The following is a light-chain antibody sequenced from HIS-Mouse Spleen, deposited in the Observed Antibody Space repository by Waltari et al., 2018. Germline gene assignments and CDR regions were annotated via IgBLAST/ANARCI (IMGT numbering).Light chain of an antibody. CDR2: DDS. J-gene: IGLJ1*01. V-gene: IGLV3-21*03. CDR3: QVWDSSSDHYV. Sequence: SYVLTHPPSVSVAPVKTARITVGVNNIGSKRMHWYQQKPGKAPVLVVYDDSDRPSGIPERFSGSNSGNTATLTISRVEAGDEADYYCQVWDSSSDHYVFGTGTKVTVL. CDR1: NIGSKR.